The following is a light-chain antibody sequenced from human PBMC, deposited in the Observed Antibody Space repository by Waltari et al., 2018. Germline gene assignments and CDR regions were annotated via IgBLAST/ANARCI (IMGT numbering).Light chain of an antibody. CDR1: SLRISY. CDR2: GKN. J-gene: IGLJ2*01. Sequence: SSELTPDPAVSVALGQTVRITCQGDSLRISYGSWCRQKPGQSPELVIYGKNNRPSGIPDRFSASSSGNTASLTITGAQAEDEADYYCTSRDLSGDVVFGGGTKVTVL. V-gene: IGLV3-19*01. CDR3: TSRDLSGDVV.